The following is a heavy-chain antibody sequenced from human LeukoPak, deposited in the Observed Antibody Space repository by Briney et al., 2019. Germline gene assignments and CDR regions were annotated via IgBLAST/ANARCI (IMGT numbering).Heavy chain of an antibody. CDR3: ARHMGLGYSYGYPYFDY. CDR1: GGSINNYY. D-gene: IGHD5-18*01. CDR2: IHYSGST. Sequence: PSETLSLTCTVSGGSINNYYWNWIRQPPGKGLEWIGYIHYSGSTNYNPSLKSRVAIAVDTSKNQFSLKLSSVTAADTAVYYCARHMGLGYSYGYPYFDYWGQGTLVTVSS. V-gene: IGHV4-59*08. J-gene: IGHJ4*02.